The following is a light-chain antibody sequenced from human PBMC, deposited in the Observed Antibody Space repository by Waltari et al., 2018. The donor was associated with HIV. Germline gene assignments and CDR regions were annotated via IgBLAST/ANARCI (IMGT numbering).Light chain of an antibody. J-gene: IGLJ3*02. CDR2: DNN. Sequence: QSVLTQPPSVSAAPGQKVTISCPGSSSNIAKTYVSWYQQIPGTAPKLLIFDNNKRPSEIPDRFSGSKSGTSATLGITGLQTGDEADYYCGSWDSSLSVWVFGGGTKLTVL. CDR3: GSWDSSLSVWV. V-gene: IGLV1-51*01. CDR1: SSNIAKTY.